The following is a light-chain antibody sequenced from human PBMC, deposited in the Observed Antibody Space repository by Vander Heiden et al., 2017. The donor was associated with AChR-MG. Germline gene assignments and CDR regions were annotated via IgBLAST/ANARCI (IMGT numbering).Light chain of an antibody. J-gene: IGLJ2*01. CDR3: CSYAGRFGEV. V-gene: IGLV2-11*01. Sequence: SITISCTGTSSDVGGYDYVSWDQQHPGKAPRLLIYDVSKRPSGVPERFSGSKSGNTASLTISGRQADDEADYYCCSYAGRFGEVFGGGTTVTGL. CDR1: SSDVGGYDY. CDR2: DVS.